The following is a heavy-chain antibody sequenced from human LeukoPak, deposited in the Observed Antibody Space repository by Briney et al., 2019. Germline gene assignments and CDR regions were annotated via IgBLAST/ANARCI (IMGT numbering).Heavy chain of an antibody. CDR2: IKQDGSEK. CDR3: ARDQVPIVFDY. J-gene: IGHJ4*02. CDR1: GFTFSNHW. D-gene: IGHD3-16*02. Sequence: QTGGSLRLFCAASGFTFSNHWMSWVRQAPGKGLEWVANIKQDGSEKYYVDSVKGRFTISRDNAKSSLYLQMNSLRAEDTAVYYCARDQVPIVFDYWGQGTLVTVSS. V-gene: IGHV3-7*01.